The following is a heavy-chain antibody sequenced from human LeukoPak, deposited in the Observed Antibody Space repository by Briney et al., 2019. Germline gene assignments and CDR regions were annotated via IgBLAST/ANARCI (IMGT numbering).Heavy chain of an antibody. CDR2: ISGSGGST. V-gene: IGHV3-23*01. CDR3: AKDLRAYYDSSGILDPIDY. J-gene: IGHJ4*02. CDR1: GFTFSSYA. Sequence: PGGSLRLSCAASGFTFSSYAMSWVRQAPGKGLEWVSAISGSGGSTYYADSVKGRFTISRDNSKNTLYLQMNSLRAEDTAVYYCAKDLRAYYDSSGILDPIDYWGQGTLVTVSS. D-gene: IGHD3-22*01.